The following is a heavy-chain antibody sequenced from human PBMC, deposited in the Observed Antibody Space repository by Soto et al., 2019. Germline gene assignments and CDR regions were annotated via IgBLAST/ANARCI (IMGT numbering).Heavy chain of an antibody. CDR2: IYSGGNT. Sequence: EVQLVESGGGLIQPGGSLRLSCAASGFSVSSNYMSWVRQAPGKGLEWVPVIYSGGNTHYADSVKGRFTISRDNSKNTLYLQMNSLRAEDTAVYYCARDSTWIPYYHYGMDVWGQGTTVTVSS. CDR3: ARDSTWIPYYHYGMDV. D-gene: IGHD5-18*01. J-gene: IGHJ6*02. CDR1: GFSVSSNY. V-gene: IGHV3-53*01.